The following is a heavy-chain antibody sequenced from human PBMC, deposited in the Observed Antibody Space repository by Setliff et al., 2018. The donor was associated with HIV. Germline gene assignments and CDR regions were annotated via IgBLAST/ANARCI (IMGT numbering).Heavy chain of an antibody. D-gene: IGHD3-3*01. CDR1: GDFFSSDYY. Sequence: SETLSLTCTVSGDFFSSDYYWGWIRQPPGKGLEWIASFHHSGSTSYNPSLRSRVTISVDTSKNLFSLKLISVTAADTAVYYCARPLSTSYNFWGDALAIWGQGTMVTVSS. V-gene: IGHV4-38-2*02. CDR2: FHHSGST. CDR3: ARPLSTSYNFWGDALAI. J-gene: IGHJ3*02.